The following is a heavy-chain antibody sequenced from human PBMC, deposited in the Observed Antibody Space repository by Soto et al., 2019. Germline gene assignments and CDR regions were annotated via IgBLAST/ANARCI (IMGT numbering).Heavy chain of an antibody. CDR2: IHYTRST. CDR3: ARFWSGYLDY. D-gene: IGHD3-3*01. Sequence: QVQLQESGPGLVKPSQTLSLSCTVSGGSISSGGYFWTWIRQHPGKGMEWIGFIHYTRSTYYNASLKSRVTISVDTSKNQYSLKVSSGTAADTAQYYCARFWSGYLDYWGQGTLVTVSS. J-gene: IGHJ4*02. CDR1: GGSISSGGYF. V-gene: IGHV4-31*03.